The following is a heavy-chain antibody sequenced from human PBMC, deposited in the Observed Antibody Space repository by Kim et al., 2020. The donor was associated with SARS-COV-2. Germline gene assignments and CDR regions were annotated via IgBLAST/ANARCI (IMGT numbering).Heavy chain of an antibody. D-gene: IGHD2-2*01. CDR2: INPNSGGT. V-gene: IGHV1-2*04. CDR1: GYTFTGYY. CDR3: ARAVPAARFWFDP. Sequence: ASVKVSCKASGYTFTGYYMHWVRQAPGQGLEWMGWINPNSGGTNYAQKFQGWVTMTRDTSISTAYMELSRLRSDDTAVYYCARAVPAARFWFDPWGQGTLVTVSS. J-gene: IGHJ5*02.